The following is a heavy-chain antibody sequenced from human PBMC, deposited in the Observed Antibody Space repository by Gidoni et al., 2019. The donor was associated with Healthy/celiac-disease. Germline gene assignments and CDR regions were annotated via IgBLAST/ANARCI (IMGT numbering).Heavy chain of an antibody. J-gene: IGHJ4*02. CDR1: GFTFSSYG. Sequence: QVQLVESGGGVVQPGWSLRLSCAASGFTFSSYGMPWVRQAPGKGLEWVAVISYDGSNKYYADSVKGRFTISRDNSKNTLYLQMNSLRAEDTAVYYCARGNGDYGYYFDYWGQGTLVTVSS. CDR3: ARGNGDYGYYFDY. CDR2: ISYDGSNK. D-gene: IGHD4-17*01. V-gene: IGHV3-30*03.